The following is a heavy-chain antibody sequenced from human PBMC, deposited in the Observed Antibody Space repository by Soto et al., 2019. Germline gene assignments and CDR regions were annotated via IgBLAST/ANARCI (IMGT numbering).Heavy chain of an antibody. CDR1: GFTFSSYT. CDR2: ISGSSGNT. D-gene: IGHD3-22*01. Sequence: EVQVLESGGGLVQPGGSLRLSCAASGFTFSSYTMAWVRQAPGKGLEWVSSISGSSGNTYYADAVRGRFSISKDTSSNTLYLDMNSLRAEDTAVYYCAKSDSSGSVRYYDDWGQGTLVTVAS. CDR3: AKSDSSGSVRYYDD. V-gene: IGHV3-23*01. J-gene: IGHJ4*02.